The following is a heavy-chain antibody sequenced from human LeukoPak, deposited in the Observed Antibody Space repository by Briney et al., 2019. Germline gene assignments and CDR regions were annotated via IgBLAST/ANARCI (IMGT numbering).Heavy chain of an antibody. CDR1: GYTFTSYD. Sequence: ASVKVSCKASGYTFTSYDFNWARQATGQRPEWMGWMSPNSGDTGYAQKFQDRVTMTRNTSISTAYMELSSLRSDDTAVYYCARGPPNWGYDYWGPGTLVTVSS. CDR3: ARGPPNWGYDY. CDR2: MSPNSGDT. V-gene: IGHV1-8*01. D-gene: IGHD7-27*01. J-gene: IGHJ4*02.